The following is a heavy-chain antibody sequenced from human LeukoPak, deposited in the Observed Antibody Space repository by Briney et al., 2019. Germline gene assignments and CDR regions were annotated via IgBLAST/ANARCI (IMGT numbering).Heavy chain of an antibody. CDR2: IIPILGIA. J-gene: IGHJ3*02. Sequence: ASVTVSCKASGGTFSIYAISWVRQAPGQGMEWMGSIIPILGIANYAQKFQGRVTITADKSTSTAYMELSSLRSEDTAVYYCARDELAFDIWGQGTMVTVSS. CDR3: ARDELAFDI. CDR1: GGTFSIYA. V-gene: IGHV1-69*04.